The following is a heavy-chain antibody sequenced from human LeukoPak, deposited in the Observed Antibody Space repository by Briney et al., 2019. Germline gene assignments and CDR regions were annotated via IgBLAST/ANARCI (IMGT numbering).Heavy chain of an antibody. V-gene: IGHV3-66*01. J-gene: IGHJ3*02. D-gene: IGHD5-18*01. CDR1: EFSVGSNY. Sequence: GGSLRLSCAASEFSVGSNYMTWVRQAPGKGLEWVSLIYSGGSTYYADSVKGRFTISRDNSKNTLYLQMNSLRGEDTAVYFCARGGYSYGYIRDDDAFDIWGQGTMVTVSA. CDR2: IYSGGST. CDR3: ARGGYSYGYIRDDDAFDI.